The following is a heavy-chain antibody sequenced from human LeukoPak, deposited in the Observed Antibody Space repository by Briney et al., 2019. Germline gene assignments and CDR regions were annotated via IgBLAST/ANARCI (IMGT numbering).Heavy chain of an antibody. V-gene: IGHV4-34*01. CDR2: INHSGST. J-gene: IGHJ4*02. CDR1: GGSFSGYY. Sequence: SETLSLTCAVYGGSFSGYYWSWIRQPPGKGLERIGEINHSGSTNYNPSLKSRVTISVDTSKNQFSLKLSSVTAADTAVYYCARRRYGDYISEHYFDYWGQGTLVTVSS. CDR3: ARRRYGDYISEHYFDY. D-gene: IGHD4-17*01.